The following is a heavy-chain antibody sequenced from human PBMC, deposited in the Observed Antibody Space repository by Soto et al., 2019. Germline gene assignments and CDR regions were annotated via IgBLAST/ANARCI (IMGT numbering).Heavy chain of an antibody. V-gene: IGHV1-69*13. D-gene: IGHD2-2*01. CDR2: IIPISDTT. CDR3: ARSQGSSTSLEIYYYYYYGMDV. CDR1: GGTFSSYA. Sequence: GASVKVSCKASGGTFSSYAISWVRQAPGQGLEWMGGIIPISDTTNYAQKFQGRVTITADESTSTANMELSSLRSEDTAVYYCARSQGSSTSLEIYYYYYYGMDVWGQGTTVTVSS. J-gene: IGHJ6*02.